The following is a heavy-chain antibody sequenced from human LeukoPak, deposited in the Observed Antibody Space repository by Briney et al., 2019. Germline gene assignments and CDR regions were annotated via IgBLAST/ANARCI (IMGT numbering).Heavy chain of an antibody. CDR1: GFTVSSNY. CDR3: ARWFEDDY. J-gene: IGHJ4*02. Sequence: GGSLRLSCAASGFTVSSNYMSWVRQAPGKGLEWVSVIYSAGSTYYADSVKGRFTISRDNSKNTLYLQMNSLTAEDTAVYYCARWFEDDYWGQGTLVTVSS. CDR2: IYSAGST. V-gene: IGHV3-53*01. D-gene: IGHD3-10*01.